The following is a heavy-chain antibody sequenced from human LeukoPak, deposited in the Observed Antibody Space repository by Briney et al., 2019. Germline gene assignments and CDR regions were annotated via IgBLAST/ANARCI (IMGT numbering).Heavy chain of an antibody. CDR3: ARDVSSWLDN. CDR1: GDSISGYY. V-gene: IGHV4-59*01. J-gene: IGHJ4*02. CDR2: VFSSGTT. Sequence: SETLSLTCTVSGDSISGYYWSWIRQPPGKGLEWIGYVFSSGTTNYNPSLKGRVTLLIDTSKNQFSLKLSSVTAADTAVYYCARDVSSWLDNWGQGTLVTVSS. D-gene: IGHD6-13*01.